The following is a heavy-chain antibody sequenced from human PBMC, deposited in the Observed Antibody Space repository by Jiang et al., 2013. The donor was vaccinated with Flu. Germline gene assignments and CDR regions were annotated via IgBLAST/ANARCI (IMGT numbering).Heavy chain of an antibody. Sequence: SLTCAVHGGSLNGYYWSWIRQPPGKGLEWIGEINHSGGTNYKPSLKSRVTMSVDTSRNQLSLKLNSVTAADTAVYYCARPLEYCGGDCSDAFDIWGQGTMVTVSS. CDR3: ARPLEYCGGDCSDAFDI. CDR2: INHSGGT. CDR1: GGSLNGYY. J-gene: IGHJ3*02. D-gene: IGHD2-21*02. V-gene: IGHV4-34*01.